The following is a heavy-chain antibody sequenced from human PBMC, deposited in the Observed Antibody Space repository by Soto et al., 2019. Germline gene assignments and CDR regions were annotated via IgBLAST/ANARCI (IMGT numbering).Heavy chain of an antibody. CDR2: IKSKTDGGTT. CDR3: TTEPEDKPDDLIGYCSGGSCYDGDY. Sequence: EVQLVESGGGLVKPGGSLRLSCAASGFTFSNAWMNWVRQAPGKGLEWVGRIKSKTDGGTTDYAAPVKGRFTISRDDSKNTLYLQMNSLKTEDTAVYYCTTEPEDKPDDLIGYCSGGSCYDGDYWGQGTLVTVSS. CDR1: GFTFSNAW. J-gene: IGHJ4*02. D-gene: IGHD2-15*01. V-gene: IGHV3-15*07.